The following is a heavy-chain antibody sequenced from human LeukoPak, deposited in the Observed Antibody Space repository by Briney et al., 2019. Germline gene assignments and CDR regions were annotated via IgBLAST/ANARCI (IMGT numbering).Heavy chain of an antibody. Sequence: GGSLRLSCAASGFDFSDRGMHWVRQAPGKGLEWVAVISRHGSTKIYAASVKGRFTISRDNSKNTMYLQMDSLRPEDTAVYFCAKEYSSGWSYWYFDLWGRGTLVTVSS. CDR1: GFDFSDRG. D-gene: IGHD6-19*01. V-gene: IGHV3-30*18. J-gene: IGHJ2*01. CDR3: AKEYSSGWSYWYFDL. CDR2: ISRHGSTK.